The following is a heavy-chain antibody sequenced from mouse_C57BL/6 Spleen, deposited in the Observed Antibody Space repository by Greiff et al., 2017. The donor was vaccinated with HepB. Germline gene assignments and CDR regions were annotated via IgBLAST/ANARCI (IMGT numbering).Heavy chain of an antibody. CDR3: ARGSDGYYSEFDY. V-gene: IGHV1-50*01. Sequence: QVQLQQPGAELVKPGASVKLSCKASGYTFTSYWMQWVKQRPGQGLEWIGEIDPSDSYTNYNQKFKGKATLTVDTSSSTAYMQLSSLTSEDSAVYYCARGSDGYYSEFDYWGQGTTLTVSS. J-gene: IGHJ2*01. CDR1: GYTFTSYW. D-gene: IGHD2-3*01. CDR2: IDPSDSYT.